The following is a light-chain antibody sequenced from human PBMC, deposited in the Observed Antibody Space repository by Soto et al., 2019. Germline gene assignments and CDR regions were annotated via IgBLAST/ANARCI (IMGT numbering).Light chain of an antibody. CDR2: GNS. J-gene: IGLJ2*01. CDR1: TSNIGGGHG. V-gene: IGLV1-40*01. CDR3: QSYDRSLTCVV. Sequence: QSVLTQPPSVSGAPGQRVTISCTGSTSNIGGGHGVHWYQHLPGTAPKLLMYGNSIRPSGVPDRFSGSKSGTSASLAITGLQAEDEADYYCQSYDRSLTCVVFGGGTKLTVL.